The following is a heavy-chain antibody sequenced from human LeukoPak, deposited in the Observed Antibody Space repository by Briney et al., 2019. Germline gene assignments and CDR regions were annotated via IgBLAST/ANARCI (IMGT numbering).Heavy chain of an antibody. V-gene: IGHV1-8*01. D-gene: IGHD3-22*01. J-gene: IGHJ4*02. CDR2: MNPNSGNT. CDR1: GYTFTSYD. CDR3: ARGTDSSGYYSGDY. Sequence: ASVKVSCKASGYTFTSYDINWVRQATGQGLEWMGWMNPNSGNTGYAQKFQGRVTMTRNTSISTAYMELSSLRSEDTAVYYCARGTDSSGYYSGDYWGQGTLVTVSS.